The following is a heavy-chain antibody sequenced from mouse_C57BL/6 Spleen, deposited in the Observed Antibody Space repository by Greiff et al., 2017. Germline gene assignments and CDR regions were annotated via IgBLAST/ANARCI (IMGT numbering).Heavy chain of an antibody. CDR1: GFSFTSYG. Sequence: VQRVESGPGLVQPSQSLSITCTVSGFSFTSYGVHWVRQSPGKGLEWLGVLWSGGSTDYNAAFISRLSISKDNSKSQVFFKMNSLQADDTAIYYCARYDYDGAWFAYWGQGTLVTVSA. D-gene: IGHD2-4*01. J-gene: IGHJ3*01. CDR3: ARYDYDGAWFAY. V-gene: IGHV2-2*01. CDR2: LWSGGST.